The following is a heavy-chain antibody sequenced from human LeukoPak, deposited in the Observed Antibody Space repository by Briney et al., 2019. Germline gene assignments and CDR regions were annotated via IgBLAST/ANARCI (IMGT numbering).Heavy chain of an antibody. CDR1: GFTFSTHS. J-gene: IGHJ3*02. V-gene: IGHV3-21*05. CDR3: AGDGTGVLPGDAFDI. CDR2: ISHTGNDI. D-gene: IGHD1-1*01. Sequence: NSGGSLRLSCAASGFTFSTHSMNWVRQAPGKGLEWVSYISHTGNDIYYGESVKGRFTISRDNAKNSLYLQMHTLRAEDTAVYYCAGDGTGVLPGDAFDIWSQGTMVTVSS.